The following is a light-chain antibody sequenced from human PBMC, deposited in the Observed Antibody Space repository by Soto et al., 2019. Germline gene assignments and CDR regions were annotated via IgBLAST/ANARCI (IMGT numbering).Light chain of an antibody. CDR3: RQGTHSPNT. CDR2: KVS. Sequence: DVVMTQSTLSLPVTLGQPASFSCRSSQSLVYSDGITYFYWFHQRPGQSPRRLIYKVSNRDSGVQDRLSGSGYGTYVTLQISRVEAEDVGVYYCRQGTHSPNTFGQGNNLQI. V-gene: IGKV2-30*01. J-gene: IGKJ2*01. CDR1: QSLVYSDGITY.